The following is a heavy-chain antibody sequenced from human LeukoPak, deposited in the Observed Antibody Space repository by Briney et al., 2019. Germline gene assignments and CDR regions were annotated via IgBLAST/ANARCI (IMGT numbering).Heavy chain of an antibody. J-gene: IGHJ4*02. CDR1: GFTFSSYS. V-gene: IGHV3-21*01. CDR2: ISSSSSYI. Sequence: GGSLRLSCAASGFTFSSYSMNWVRQAPGKGLEWVSSISSSSSYIYYVDSVKGRFTISRDNAKNSLYLQMNSLRAEDTAVYYCARDPEYYYDSSGYYYDWGQGTLVTVSS. D-gene: IGHD3-22*01. CDR3: ARDPEYYYDSSGYYYD.